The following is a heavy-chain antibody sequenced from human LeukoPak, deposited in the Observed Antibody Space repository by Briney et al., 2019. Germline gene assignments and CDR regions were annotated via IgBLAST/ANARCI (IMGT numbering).Heavy chain of an antibody. CDR2: ISGSGGST. J-gene: IGHJ4*02. D-gene: IGHD3-3*01. Sequence: GGSLRLSCAASGFTFNNFAMSWVRQAPGKGLEWVSAISGSGGSTYYADSVKGRFTISRDNSKNTLYLQMNSLRAEDTAVYYCAKDTRYYDFWSGYSYYFDYWGQGTLVTVSS. CDR1: GFTFNNFA. CDR3: AKDTRYYDFWSGYSYYFDY. V-gene: IGHV3-23*01.